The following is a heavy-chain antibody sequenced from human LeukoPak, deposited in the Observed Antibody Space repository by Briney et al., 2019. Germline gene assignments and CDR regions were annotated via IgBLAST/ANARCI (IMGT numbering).Heavy chain of an antibody. Sequence: SETLSLTCTVSGASFTDYYWSWIRQSPGKGLEWISYIHHSGNSDYNPSLRSRITMSLDAPGNQFSLKLTAVTAADTAVYFCARAPSGCGGTCAFDYWGQGILVTVSS. V-gene: IGHV4-59*12. J-gene: IGHJ4*02. CDR2: IHHSGNS. D-gene: IGHD2-15*01. CDR1: GASFTDYY. CDR3: ARAPSGCGGTCAFDY.